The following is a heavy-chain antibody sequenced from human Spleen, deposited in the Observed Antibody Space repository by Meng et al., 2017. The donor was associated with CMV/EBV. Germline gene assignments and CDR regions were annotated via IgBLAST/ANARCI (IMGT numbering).Heavy chain of an antibody. V-gene: IGHV3-30-3*01. J-gene: IGHJ4*02. D-gene: IGHD1-14*01. CDR1: GFTFSCYA. CDR2: ISYDGSNK. CDR3: AKGRENHG. Sequence: QVRLGVLWGCVVHPGSSLRLSCAVSGFTFSCYAMHWVRQAPGKGLEWVAVISYDGSNKYYADSVKGRFTISRDNSKNTLYLQMNSLRAEDTAVYYCAKGRENHGWGQGTLVTVSS.